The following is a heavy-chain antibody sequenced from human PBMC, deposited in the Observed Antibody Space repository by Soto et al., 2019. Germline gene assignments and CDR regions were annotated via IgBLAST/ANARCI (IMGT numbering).Heavy chain of an antibody. CDR2: ISAYNGNT. CDR3: ARVRYYDFWSNYYGMDV. CDR1: VGTFSSYA. Sequence: XSGKACCKASVGTFSSYAISWVRQAPGQGLEWMGWISAYNGNTNYAQKLQGRVTMTTDTSTSTAYMELRSLRSDATAVYYCARVRYYDFWSNYYGMDVWGQGTTVTVSS. J-gene: IGHJ6*02. D-gene: IGHD3-3*01. V-gene: IGHV1-18*01.